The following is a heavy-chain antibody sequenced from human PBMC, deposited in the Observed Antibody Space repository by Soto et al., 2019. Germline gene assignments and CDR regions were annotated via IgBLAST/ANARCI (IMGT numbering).Heavy chain of an antibody. J-gene: IGHJ5*02. V-gene: IGHV3-33*01. D-gene: IGHD5-12*01. Sequence: QVQLVESGGGVVQPGRSLRLSCAASGFTFSSHGMHWVRQAPGKGLEWVAVIWYDGSNKYYADSVKGRFTISRDNSKNTLYLQMNSLRAEDTAVYYCARDPDGYDLNWFDPWGQGTLVTVSS. CDR2: IWYDGSNK. CDR3: ARDPDGYDLNWFDP. CDR1: GFTFSSHG.